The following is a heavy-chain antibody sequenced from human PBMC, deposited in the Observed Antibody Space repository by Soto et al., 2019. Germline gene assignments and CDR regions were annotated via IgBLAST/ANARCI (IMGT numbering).Heavy chain of an antibody. V-gene: IGHV3-48*03. D-gene: IGHD3-9*01. CDR2: INTAGSTK. J-gene: IGHJ6*02. CDR1: GFTFSNFE. CDR3: ARAECSSPDCLTAYHSYGLDV. Sequence: LRLSCAASGFTFSNFEMHWVRQAPGKGLEWVSYINTAGSTKYYAESVKGRFTISRDNARNSLFLQMNSLRAEDTAVYYCARAECSSPDCLTAYHSYGLDVWGQGSTVTVSS.